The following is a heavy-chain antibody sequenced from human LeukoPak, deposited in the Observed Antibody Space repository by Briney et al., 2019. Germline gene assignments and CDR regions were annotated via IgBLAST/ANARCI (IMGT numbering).Heavy chain of an antibody. Sequence: SETLSLTCTVSGDSIDRGGYYWGWVRQHPGKGLEWIGYIYYSGNTYSNPPLKSRLTNSLDTSKTQFSLNLRSVTAADTAVYFCARLRAAAGAFDYWGLGTLVTVSS. V-gene: IGHV4-31*03. CDR2: IYYSGNT. CDR1: GDSIDRGGYY. CDR3: ARLRAAAGAFDY. J-gene: IGHJ4*02. D-gene: IGHD6-13*01.